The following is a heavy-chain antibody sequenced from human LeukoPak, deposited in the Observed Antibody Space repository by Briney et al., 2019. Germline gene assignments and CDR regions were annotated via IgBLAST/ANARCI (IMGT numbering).Heavy chain of an antibody. V-gene: IGHV3-30*18. Sequence: GGSLRLPCAASGFTFSSYGMHWVRQAPGKGLEWVAVISYDGSNKYYADSVKGRFTISRDNSKNTLYLQMNSLRAEDTAVYYCAKDLVIAVAGTLDYWGQGTLVTVSS. J-gene: IGHJ4*02. CDR3: AKDLVIAVAGTLDY. D-gene: IGHD6-19*01. CDR1: GFTFSSYG. CDR2: ISYDGSNK.